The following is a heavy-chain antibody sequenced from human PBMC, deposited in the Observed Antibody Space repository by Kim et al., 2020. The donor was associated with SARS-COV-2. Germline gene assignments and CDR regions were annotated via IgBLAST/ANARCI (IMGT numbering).Heavy chain of an antibody. Sequence: GGSLRLSCAASGFTFNIYGMHCVRQAPGKGLAWMAVMSYDGSNKYYADSVKGRFTISRDNSKHTQYLQMNSLRAEDTAVYYCARGSGYYSPFDYWGQGTLVTVPA. CDR3: ARGSGYYSPFDY. CDR1: GFTFNIYG. CDR2: MSYDGSNK. D-gene: IGHD3-22*01. V-gene: IGHV3-33*05. J-gene: IGHJ4*02.